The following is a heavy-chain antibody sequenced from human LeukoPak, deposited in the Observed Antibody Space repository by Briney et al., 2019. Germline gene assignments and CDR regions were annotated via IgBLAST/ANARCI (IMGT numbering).Heavy chain of an antibody. CDR2: ISAYNGNT. V-gene: IGHV1-18*01. CDR1: GYAFTSYG. CDR3: ARDSLFGVTYSGSSYADY. J-gene: IGHJ4*02. Sequence: GASVKVSCKASGYAFTSYGISWVRQAPGQGLEWMGWISAYNGNTNYAQKLQGRVTMTTDTSTSTAYMELRSLRSDDTAVYYCARDSLFGVTYSGSSYADYWGQGTLVTVSS. D-gene: IGHD1-26*01.